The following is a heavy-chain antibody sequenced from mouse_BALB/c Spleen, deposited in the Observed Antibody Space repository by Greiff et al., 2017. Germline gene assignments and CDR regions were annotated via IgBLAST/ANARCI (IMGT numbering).Heavy chain of an antibody. D-gene: IGHD1-1*01. CDR1: GFTFSSYT. Sequence: EVHLVESGGGLVQPGGSLKLSCAASGFTFSSYTMSWVRQTPEKRLEWVAYISNGGGSTYYPDTVKGRFTISRDNAKNTLYLQMSSLKSEDTAMYYCARQDYYGSSGVDYWGQGTTLTVSS. CDR3: ARQDYYGSSGVDY. CDR2: ISNGGGST. J-gene: IGHJ2*01. V-gene: IGHV5-12-2*01.